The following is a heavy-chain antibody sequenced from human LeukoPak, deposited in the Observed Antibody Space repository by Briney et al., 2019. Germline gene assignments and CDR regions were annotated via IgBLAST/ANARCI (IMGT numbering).Heavy chain of an antibody. J-gene: IGHJ4*02. CDR2: IYYSGST. V-gene: IGHV4-39*01. CDR1: GGSISSSSYY. CDR3: ASPSFNRYCSSTSCKGYFDY. Sequence: SETLSLTCTVSGGSISSSSYYWGWIRQPPGKGLEWIGSIYYSGSTYYNPSLKSRVTISVDTSKNQFSLKLSSVTAADTAVYYCASPSFNRYCSSTSCKGYFDYWGQGTLVTVSS. D-gene: IGHD2-2*01.